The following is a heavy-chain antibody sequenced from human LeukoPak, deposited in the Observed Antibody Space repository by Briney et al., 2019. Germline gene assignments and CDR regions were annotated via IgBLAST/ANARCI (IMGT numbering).Heavy chain of an antibody. CDR1: GDSISNYY. CDR2: MYYSGIT. CDR3: VRGKYRISIFCNAGACYPGAFDI. Sequence: PSETLSLTCTVSGDSISNYYWTWIRQPPGKGLEWIVYMYYSGITNYNPSLNGRVALSLDTRKNEFSLQLTSVTAADTAVYYCVRGKYRISIFCNAGACYPGAFDIWGQGTMATVSS. D-gene: IGHD2-21*02. V-gene: IGHV4-59*01. J-gene: IGHJ3*02.